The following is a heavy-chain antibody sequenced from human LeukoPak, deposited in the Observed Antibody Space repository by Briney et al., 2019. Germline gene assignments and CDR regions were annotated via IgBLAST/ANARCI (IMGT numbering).Heavy chain of an antibody. D-gene: IGHD3-22*01. CDR1: GFTFSSYS. J-gene: IGHJ3*02. V-gene: IGHV3-21*01. CDR3: ARDNYYYDSSGYYFAFDI. CDR2: ISSSSSYI. Sequence: GGSLRLSCAASGFTFSSYSTNWVRQAPGKGLEWVSSISSSSSYIYYADSVKGRFTISRDNAKNSLYLQMNSLRAEDTAVSYCARDNYYYDSSGYYFAFDIWGQGTMVTVSS.